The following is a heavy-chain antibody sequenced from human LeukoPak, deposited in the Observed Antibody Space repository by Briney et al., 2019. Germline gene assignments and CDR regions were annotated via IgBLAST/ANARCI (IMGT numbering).Heavy chain of an antibody. J-gene: IGHJ6*03. CDR2: INPSGGST. CDR3: ARQAVPAAILPVPPDRYYYYYMDV. D-gene: IGHD2-2*02. Sequence: ASVKVSCKASGYTFTSYYMHWVRQAPGQGLEWMGIINPSGGSTSYAQKSQGRVTMTRDMSTSTVYMELSSLRSEDTAVYYCARQAVPAAILPVPPDRYYYYYMDVWGKGTTVTVSS. V-gene: IGHV1-46*01. CDR1: GYTFTSYY.